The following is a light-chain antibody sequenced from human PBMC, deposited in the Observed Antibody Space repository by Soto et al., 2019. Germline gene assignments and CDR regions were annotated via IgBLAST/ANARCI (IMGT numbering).Light chain of an antibody. CDR3: QQFGASLTWT. CDR2: DAS. V-gene: IGKV3-20*01. CDR1: QSVSIL. Sequence: ILLTQSPGTLSLSPGERATLSCWASQSVSILLAWYQQKPGQAPRLLIYDASNRATGIPDRFSGGGSGTDFTLTISRLEPEDFAVYYCQQFGASLTWTFGHGTKVDI. J-gene: IGKJ1*01.